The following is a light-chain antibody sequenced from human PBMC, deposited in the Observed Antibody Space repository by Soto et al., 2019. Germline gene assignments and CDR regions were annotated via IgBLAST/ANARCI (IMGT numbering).Light chain of an antibody. CDR3: CSYAGSTTVV. J-gene: IGLJ2*01. CDR2: EGS. CDR1: SSDVGSYNL. V-gene: IGLV2-23*01. Sequence: QYALTQPASVSGSPGQSITISCTGTSSDVGSYNLVSWYQQHPGKAPKLIIYEGSKRPSGVSDRFSGSKSGNTASLTISGLQAEDEADYFCCSYAGSTTVVFGGGTKLTVL.